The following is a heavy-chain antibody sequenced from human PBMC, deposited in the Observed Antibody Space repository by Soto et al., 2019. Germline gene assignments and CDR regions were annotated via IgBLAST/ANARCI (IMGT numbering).Heavy chain of an antibody. Sequence: SVKVSCKASGGTFSSYAISWVRQAPVQGLEWMGWIIHIFGTANYAQKFQGRVTITADESTSTAYMELSSLRSEDTAVYYCARGKPGRAVDEMYYFDYWGQGTLVTVSS. J-gene: IGHJ4*02. V-gene: IGHV1-69*13. CDR2: IIHIFGTA. D-gene: IGHD6-19*01. CDR3: ARGKPGRAVDEMYYFDY. CDR1: GGTFSSYA.